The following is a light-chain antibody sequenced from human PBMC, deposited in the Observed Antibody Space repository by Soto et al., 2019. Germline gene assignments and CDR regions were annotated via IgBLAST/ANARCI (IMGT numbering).Light chain of an antibody. CDR3: QQYNSYHT. CDR1: QSVSSY. V-gene: IGKV3-15*01. J-gene: IGKJ2*01. Sequence: EKVMTQSPATLSMSPGERATLSCRASQSVSSYLAWYQQKPGQAPRLLIYGASTRATGIPARFSGSGSGTEFTLTISSLQSEDFATYYCQQYNSYHTFGQGTKLEIK. CDR2: GAS.